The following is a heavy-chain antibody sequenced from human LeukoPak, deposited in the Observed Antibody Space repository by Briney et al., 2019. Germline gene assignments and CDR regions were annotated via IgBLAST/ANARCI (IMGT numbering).Heavy chain of an antibody. D-gene: IGHD3-3*01. CDR1: GGSISSSSYY. J-gene: IGHJ3*02. V-gene: IGHV4-39*01. Sequence: ASETLSLTCTVSGGSISSSSYYWGWICQPPGKGLEWIGSIYYSGSTYYNPSLKSRVTISVDTSKNQFSLKLSSVTAADTAVYYCARRDDGAYYDFWSGYPAAFDIWGQGTMVTVSS. CDR2: IYYSGST. CDR3: ARRDDGAYYDFWSGYPAAFDI.